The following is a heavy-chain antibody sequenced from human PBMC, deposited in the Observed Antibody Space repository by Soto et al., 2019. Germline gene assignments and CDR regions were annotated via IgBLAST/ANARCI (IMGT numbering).Heavy chain of an antibody. CDR2: ISAYNGNT. D-gene: IGHD3-10*01. CDR1: GYTFTNYG. CDR3: ARGVGSGSYYNQYNWFDP. J-gene: IGHJ5*02. Sequence: QVQLVQSGAEVKKPGSSVKVSCKASGYTFTNYGISWVRQAPGQGLEWMGWISAYNGNTKYAQKLQGRVTVTTVTSTRTGYMELRSLRSDDTAVYYCARGVGSGSYYNQYNWFDPWGQGTMVTVSS. V-gene: IGHV1-18*01.